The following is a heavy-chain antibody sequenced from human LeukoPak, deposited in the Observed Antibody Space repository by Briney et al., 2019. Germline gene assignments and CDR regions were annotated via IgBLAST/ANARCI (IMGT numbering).Heavy chain of an antibody. CDR2: IIPILGTV. Sequence: GASVKVSCKASGGTFSSYAINWVRQAPGQGLEWMGGIIPILGTVNYTQKFQGRVTITADESTTTAYMELSALISEDTALYYCARGLWGRFWFDPWGQGTLVTVSS. CDR3: ARGLWGRFWFDP. CDR1: GGTFSSYA. J-gene: IGHJ5*02. D-gene: IGHD2-21*01. V-gene: IGHV1-69*13.